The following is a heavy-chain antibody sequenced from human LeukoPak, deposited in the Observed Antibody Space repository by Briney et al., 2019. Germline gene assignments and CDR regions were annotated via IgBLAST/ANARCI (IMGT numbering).Heavy chain of an antibody. Sequence: SETLSLTCTVSGGSISSGGYYWSWVRQHPGKGLEWIGYIYYSGSTYYNTSLKSRVTISVDTSKNQFSLKLSSVTAADTAVYYCARERGLRYFDWLLAIWGQGTLVTVSS. CDR2: IYYSGST. D-gene: IGHD3-9*01. CDR1: GGSISSGGYY. CDR3: ARERGLRYFDWLLAI. V-gene: IGHV4-31*03. J-gene: IGHJ4*02.